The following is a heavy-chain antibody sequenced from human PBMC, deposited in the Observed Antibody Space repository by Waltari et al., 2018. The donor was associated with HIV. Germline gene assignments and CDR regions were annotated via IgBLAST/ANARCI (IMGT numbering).Heavy chain of an antibody. Sequence: QVFLQDSGPGLVEPSQSLSLNCSLSGGSITSPDAYCTWIRQSPGRGLQFVGYMSYRGSSRYSPSLQSLLTLSIDRSKKQVYLTLTSVTAADTAVYYCGRINRRDGYTVDSWGRGILVAVSS. CDR3: GRINRRDGYTVDS. V-gene: IGHV4-30-4*08. CDR1: GGSITSPDAY. CDR2: MSYRGSS. J-gene: IGHJ5*01. D-gene: IGHD5-12*01.